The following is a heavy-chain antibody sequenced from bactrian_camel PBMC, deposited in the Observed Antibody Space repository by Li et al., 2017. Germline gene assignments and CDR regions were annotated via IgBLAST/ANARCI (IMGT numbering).Heavy chain of an antibody. CDR2: INSAGGST. V-gene: IGHV3S40*01. CDR3: AADTGVVWNWGRAMEYGL. Sequence: VQLVESGGGLVQPGGSLRLTCTASQFAFTNYYMSWVRQAPGKGLEWVSTINSAGGSTYYADSVKGRFAISRDNAKNTLYLQLSSLKPEDTAMYSCAADTGVVWNWGRAMEYGLWGHGTQVTVS. J-gene: IGHJ4*01. CDR1: QFAFTNYY. D-gene: IGHD7*01.